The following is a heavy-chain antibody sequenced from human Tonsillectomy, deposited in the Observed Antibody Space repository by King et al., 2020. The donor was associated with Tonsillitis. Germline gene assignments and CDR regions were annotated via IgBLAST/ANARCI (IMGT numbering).Heavy chain of an antibody. CDR2: ISSSNNYI. CDR3: ARDFTDSSGFSLGY. CDR1: GFTFNRYT. J-gene: IGHJ4*02. Sequence: EVQLVESGGGLVEPGGSLRLSCAASGFTFNRYTMNWVRQAPGKGLEWVSSISSSNNYIYYTDSMKGRFTISRDNAKNSLYLQMNSLRVEDTAVYYCARDFTDSSGFSLGYWGQGSLVTVSS. D-gene: IGHD3-22*01. V-gene: IGHV3-21*01.